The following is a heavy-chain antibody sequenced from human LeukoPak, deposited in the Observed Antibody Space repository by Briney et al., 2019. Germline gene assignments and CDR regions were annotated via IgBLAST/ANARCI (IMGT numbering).Heavy chain of an antibody. D-gene: IGHD2-2*01. CDR1: GYSISSGYY. CDR3: ARGGSRYQLLNWFDP. Sequence: PSETLSLTCTVSGYSISSGYYWGCLRHPPRKGLAWIGRIYHSGSTYYNPSLRSRVTISVDTSKNQFSLKLSSVTAADTAVYYCARGGSRYQLLNWFDPWGQGTLVTVSS. J-gene: IGHJ5*02. V-gene: IGHV4-38-2*02. CDR2: IYHSGST.